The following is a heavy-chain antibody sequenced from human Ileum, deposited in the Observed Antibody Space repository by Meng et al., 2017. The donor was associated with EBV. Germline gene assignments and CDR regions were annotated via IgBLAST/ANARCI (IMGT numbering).Heavy chain of an antibody. V-gene: IGHV4-34*01. CDR2: IDQSGYT. J-gene: IGHJ5*02. CDR3: ARYGRCNGNSFYCFDP. Sequence: QVVLQQWGTGLLKPSETLSPTFAVYGGSFNDYYWTWLRQPPGKGLEWIGEIDQSGYTKFNPSLSSRATISRDTSNNQFSLRLNSVTAADTALYYCARYGRCNGNSFYCFDPWGQGTLVTVSS. D-gene: IGHD4-23*01. CDR1: GGSFNDYY.